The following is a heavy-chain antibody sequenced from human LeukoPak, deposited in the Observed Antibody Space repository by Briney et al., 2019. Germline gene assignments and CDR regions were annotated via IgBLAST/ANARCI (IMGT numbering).Heavy chain of an antibody. V-gene: IGHV1-69*13. CDR3: ARGLIPTTQSSGWYS. J-gene: IGHJ4*02. CDR2: IIPIFGTA. D-gene: IGHD6-19*01. Sequence: GASVKVPCKASGGTFSSYAISWVRQAPGQGLEWMGGIIPIFGTANYAQKFQGRVTITADESTSTAYMELSSLRSEDTAVYYCARGLIPTTQSSGWYSWGQGTLVTVSS. CDR1: GGTFSSYA.